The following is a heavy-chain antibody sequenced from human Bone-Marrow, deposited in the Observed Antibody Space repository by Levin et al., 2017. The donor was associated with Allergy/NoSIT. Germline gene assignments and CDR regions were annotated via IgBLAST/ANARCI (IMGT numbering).Heavy chain of an antibody. Sequence: QPGGSLRLSCAASGFTFSSYGMHWVRQAPGKGLEWVAVISYDGSNKYYADSVKGRFTISRDNSKNTLYLQMNSLRAEDTAVYYCAKDKQWLVAYPDYWGQGTLVTVSS. CDR1: GFTFSSYG. CDR2: ISYDGSNK. V-gene: IGHV3-30*18. CDR3: AKDKQWLVAYPDY. J-gene: IGHJ4*02. D-gene: IGHD6-19*01.